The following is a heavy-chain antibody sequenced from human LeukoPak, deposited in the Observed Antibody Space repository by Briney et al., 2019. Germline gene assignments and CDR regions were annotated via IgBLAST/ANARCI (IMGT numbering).Heavy chain of an antibody. Sequence: SETLSLTCTVSGGSISSYYWSWIRQPPGKGLEWIGYISCSGSTNYNPSLKSRVTMSLDTSKNQFSLKLSSVTAADTAVYYCARGLRAYYFDGSGHFDYWGQGTLITVSS. V-gene: IGHV4-59*01. J-gene: IGHJ4*02. CDR1: GGSISSYY. D-gene: IGHD3-22*01. CDR3: ARGLRAYYFDGSGHFDY. CDR2: ISCSGST.